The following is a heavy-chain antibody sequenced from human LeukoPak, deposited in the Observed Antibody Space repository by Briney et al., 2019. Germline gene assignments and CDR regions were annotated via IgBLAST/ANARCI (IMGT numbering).Heavy chain of an antibody. Sequence: PGGSLRLSCAVSGFSFSSYTMNWVRQAPGKGLEWVSTIGGNAGSTDYADSVKGRFTISRDNSKNTLFLQMNSLRAEDTAVYYCAKDRSLDGGNTNGYFDSWGQGTLVIVSS. J-gene: IGHJ4*02. CDR1: GFSFSSYT. V-gene: IGHV3-23*01. CDR2: IGGNAGST. CDR3: AKDRSLDGGNTNGYFDS. D-gene: IGHD4-23*01.